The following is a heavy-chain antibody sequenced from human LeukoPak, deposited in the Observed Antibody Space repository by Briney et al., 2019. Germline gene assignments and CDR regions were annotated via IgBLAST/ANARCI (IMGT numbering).Heavy chain of an antibody. CDR3: ARDEQDSSSWYARWFDP. D-gene: IGHD6-13*01. J-gene: IGHJ5*02. V-gene: IGHV1-69*13. Sequence: ASVKVSCKAFGGTFSSLTISWVRQAPGQGLEWMGGIIPIFSTPHYAQTFQGRVTITADESTSTAYMELNSLRSEDTAVYYCARDEQDSSSWYARWFDPWGQGTLVTVSS. CDR2: IIPIFSTP. CDR1: GGTFSSLT.